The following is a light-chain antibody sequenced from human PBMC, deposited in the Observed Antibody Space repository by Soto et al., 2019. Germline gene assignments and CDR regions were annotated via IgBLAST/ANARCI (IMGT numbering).Light chain of an antibody. CDR1: QSISSW. CDR3: QQYNRYSPGMYT. CDR2: KAS. Sequence: DIQMTQSPSTLSASVGDRVTITCRASQSISSWLAWYQQKPGKAPKLLIYKASSLESGVPSRFSGSGSGTEFTLTISSLQPDDFATYYCQQYNRYSPGMYTFGQGTKLEIK. V-gene: IGKV1-5*03. J-gene: IGKJ2*01.